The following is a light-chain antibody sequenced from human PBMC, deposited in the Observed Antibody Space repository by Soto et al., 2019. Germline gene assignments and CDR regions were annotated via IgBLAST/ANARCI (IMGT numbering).Light chain of an antibody. J-gene: IGLJ1*01. Sequence: SYELTQPPSVSVAPGQTARISCGGNNIGSDAVHWYQQKPGQAPVVVVHDDSDRPSGTPERFSGSNSGNTATLTISRVEAGDEADYYCQVWDSITDHYVFGPGTKVTVL. V-gene: IGLV3-21*02. CDR3: QVWDSITDHYV. CDR1: NIGSDA. CDR2: DDS.